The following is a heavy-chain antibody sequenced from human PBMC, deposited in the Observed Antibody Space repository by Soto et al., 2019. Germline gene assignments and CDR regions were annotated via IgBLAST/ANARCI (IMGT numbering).Heavy chain of an antibody. V-gene: IGHV3-74*01. CDR2: INSDGSST. J-gene: IGHJ4*02. CDR1: GFTFSSYW. Sequence: EVQLVESGGGLVQPGGSLRLSCAASGFTFSSYWLHWVRQAPGKGLVWLSRINSDGSSTNYADSVKGRFTISRDNAKSTLYLQLNSVRAEDSAVYYCASKGAVAGFGYWGQGTLVTVSS. CDR3: ASKGAVAGFGY. D-gene: IGHD6-19*01.